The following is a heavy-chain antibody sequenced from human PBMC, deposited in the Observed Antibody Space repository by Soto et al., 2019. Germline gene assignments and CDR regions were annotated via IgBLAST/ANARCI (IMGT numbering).Heavy chain of an antibody. CDR1: GYSISTGYY. CDR2: VYRSGAA. D-gene: IGHD2-8*01. J-gene: IGHJ4*02. V-gene: IGHV4-38-2*02. Sequence: SETLSLTCTVSGYSISTGYYWAWGRQSPGKGLEWIGSVYRSGAAYYSPTLKSRVTISVDTSKNQFSLHLKSVTAADAAVYYCVRDYPDASDVDGYFDFWGQGAPVTVSS. CDR3: VRDYPDASDVDGYFDF.